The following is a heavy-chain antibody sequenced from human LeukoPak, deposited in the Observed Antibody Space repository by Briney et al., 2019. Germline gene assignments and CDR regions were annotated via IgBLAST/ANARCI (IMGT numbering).Heavy chain of an antibody. CDR1: GFTFSSYG. J-gene: IGHJ6*03. CDR3: AKGMGYSSSWYGSYYYYYMDV. CDR2: ISGSDGRT. Sequence: GGSLRLSCAASGFTFSSYGMSWVRQAPGKGLEWVSTISGSDGRTYYADSVKGRFTISRDNSKNTLYLQMNSLRAEDTAVYYCAKGMGYSSSWYGSYYYYYMDVWGKGTTVTVSS. V-gene: IGHV3-23*01. D-gene: IGHD6-13*01.